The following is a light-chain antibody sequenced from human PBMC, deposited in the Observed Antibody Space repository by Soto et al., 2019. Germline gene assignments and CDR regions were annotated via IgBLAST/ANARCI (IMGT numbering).Light chain of an antibody. J-gene: IGLJ2*01. CDR3: SSYTGSSTPVV. V-gene: IGLV2-14*03. Sequence: QSALTQPASVSGSPEQSITISCTGTSSDVGGYNYVSWYQHHPGKAPKLIIYDVSNRPSGVSNRFSGSKSGNTASLTISGLQAEDEAEYYCSSYTGSSTPVVFGGGTKLTVL. CDR2: DVS. CDR1: SSDVGGYNY.